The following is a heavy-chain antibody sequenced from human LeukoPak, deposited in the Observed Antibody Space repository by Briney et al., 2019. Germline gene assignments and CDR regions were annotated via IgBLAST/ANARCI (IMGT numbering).Heavy chain of an antibody. CDR1: GGTFSSYA. CDR3: ARDSITGKFGDSGYENPYYWYFDL. J-gene: IGHJ2*01. CDR2: IIPIFGTA. Sequence: SVKVSCKASGGTFSSYAISWVRQAPGQGLEWMGGIIPIFGTANYAQKFQGRVTITADESTSTAYMELSSLRSEDTAVYYCARDSITGKFGDSGYENPYYWYFDLWGRGTLVTVSS. V-gene: IGHV1-69*13. D-gene: IGHD5-12*01.